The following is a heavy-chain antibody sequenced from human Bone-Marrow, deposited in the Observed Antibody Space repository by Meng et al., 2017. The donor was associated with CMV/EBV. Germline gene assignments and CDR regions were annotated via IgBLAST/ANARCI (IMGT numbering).Heavy chain of an antibody. CDR2: IYHSGST. J-gene: IGHJ6*04. CDR1: GGSISSSNW. V-gene: IGHV4-4*02. D-gene: IGHD2-2*01. Sequence: SETLSLTCAVSGGSISSSNWWSWVRQPPGKGLEWIGEIYHSGSTNYNPSLKSRVTISVDKSKNQFSLKLSSVTAADTAVYYCARERIVVVPDAKSLGMDVWGGGTTVTVSS. CDR3: ARERIVVVPDAKSLGMDV.